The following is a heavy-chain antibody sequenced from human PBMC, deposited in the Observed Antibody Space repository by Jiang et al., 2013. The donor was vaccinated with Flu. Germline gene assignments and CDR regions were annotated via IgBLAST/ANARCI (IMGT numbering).Heavy chain of an antibody. CDR2: TYYRSKWYY. J-gene: IGHJ4*02. V-gene: IGHV6-1*01. Sequence: QTLSLTCAISGDSVSTISAAWNWIRQSPSRGLEWLERTYYRSKWYYDYVVSVKSRLTINPDTSKNHFSLLLNSVTPEDTAVYYCAREGSSSFDYWGQGTLVTVSS. CDR1: GDSVSTISAA. CDR3: AREGSSSFDY. D-gene: IGHD6-13*01.